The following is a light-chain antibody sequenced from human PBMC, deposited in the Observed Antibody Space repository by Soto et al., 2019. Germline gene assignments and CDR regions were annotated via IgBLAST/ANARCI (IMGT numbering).Light chain of an antibody. V-gene: IGLV1-47*02. Sequence: QSVLTQPPSASGTPGQRVFISCSGRSSNIGGTNYAYWYQQLPGAAPKLLMHSNNLRPSGVPERISGSKSGTSASLAISGLRSEDEAVYYCASWDDRLGAVIFGGGTNLTVL. CDR1: SSNIGGTNY. J-gene: IGLJ2*01. CDR3: ASWDDRLGAVI. CDR2: SNN.